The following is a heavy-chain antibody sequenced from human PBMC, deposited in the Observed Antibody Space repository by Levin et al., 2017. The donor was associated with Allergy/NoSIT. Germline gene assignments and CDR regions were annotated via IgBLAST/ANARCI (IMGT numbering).Heavy chain of an antibody. D-gene: IGHD3-22*01. V-gene: IGHV4-34*01. CDR3: AGSGRGDSSGFYLRTFDI. CDR2: VDSSGAT. Sequence: SQTLSLTCAVYNGSLSAKKWSWIRQPPGKGLEWIGEVDSSGATKLNPSLKSRVTISLYTSKNQFSLKLNSVTAADTATYYCAGSGRGDSSGFYLRTFDIWGLGTMVTIPA. J-gene: IGHJ3*02. CDR1: NGSLSAKK.